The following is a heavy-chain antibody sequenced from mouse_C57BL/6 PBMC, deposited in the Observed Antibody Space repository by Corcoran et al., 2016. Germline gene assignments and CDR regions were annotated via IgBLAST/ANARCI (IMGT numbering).Heavy chain of an antibody. J-gene: IGHJ2*01. CDR1: GYTFTTYG. CDR3: ARADDSNYAYYFDY. D-gene: IGHD2-5*01. Sequence: QIQLVQSGPELKKPGETVKISCKASGYTFTTYGMSWVKQAPGKGLKWMGWINTYSGVPTYADDFKGRFAFSLETSASTAYLQINNLKNEDTATYFCARADDSNYAYYFDYWGQGTTLTVSS. CDR2: INTYSGVP. V-gene: IGHV9-3*01.